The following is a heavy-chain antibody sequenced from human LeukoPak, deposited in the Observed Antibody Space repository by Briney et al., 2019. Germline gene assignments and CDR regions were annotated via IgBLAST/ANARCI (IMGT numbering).Heavy chain of an antibody. V-gene: IGHV4-34*01. CDR1: GGSFSGYY. J-gene: IGHJ4*02. Sequence: KPSETLSLTCAVYGGSFSGYYWSWIRQPPGKGLEWIGEINHSGSTNYNPSLKSRVTISVDTSKNQFSLKLSSVTAADTAVYYCARRYSSSWYGYWGRGTLVTVSS. CDR2: INHSGST. CDR3: ARRYSSSWYGY. D-gene: IGHD6-13*01.